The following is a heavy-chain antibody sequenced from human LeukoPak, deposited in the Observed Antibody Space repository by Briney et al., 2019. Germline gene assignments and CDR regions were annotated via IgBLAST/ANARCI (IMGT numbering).Heavy chain of an antibody. Sequence: SETLSLTCTVSGFSISTGYYWGWIRQPPGKGLEWIGTVYHSGNTYYNPSLKSRVTISVDTSKNQFSLTLNSVTAADTAVYYCTRETQSTSSWDFDYWGQGTLVTVSS. CDR2: VYHSGNT. CDR3: TRETQSTSSWDFDY. V-gene: IGHV4-38-2*02. D-gene: IGHD2-2*01. J-gene: IGHJ4*02. CDR1: GFSISTGYY.